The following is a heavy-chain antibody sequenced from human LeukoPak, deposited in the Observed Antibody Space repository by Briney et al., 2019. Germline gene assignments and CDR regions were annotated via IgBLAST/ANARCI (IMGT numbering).Heavy chain of an antibody. J-gene: IGHJ4*02. CDR3: AREGAYCGGDCYSLVDY. V-gene: IGHV1-18*01. D-gene: IGHD2-21*02. CDR1: GYTFTSYG. CDR2: ISAYNGNT. Sequence: ASAKVSCKASGYTFTSYGISWVRQAPGQELEWMGWISAYNGNTNYAQKLQGRVTMTTDTSTSTAYMELRSLRSDDTAVYYCAREGAYCGGDCYSLVDYWGQGTLVTVSS.